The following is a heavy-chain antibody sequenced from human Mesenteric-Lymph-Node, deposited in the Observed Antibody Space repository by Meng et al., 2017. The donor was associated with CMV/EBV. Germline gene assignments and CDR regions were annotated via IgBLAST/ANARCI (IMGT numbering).Heavy chain of an antibody. V-gene: IGHV4-59*01. CDR2: IYYSRST. CDR3: ARVGAFDWSIFDR. Sequence: SETLSLTCTVSGGSISSYYWSWIRQPPGKGLEWIGYIYYSRSTNYNPSLKSRVTISVDTSKNQFSLKLNSVTPADTAVYYCARVGAFDWSIFDRWGQGTLVTVSS. J-gene: IGHJ4*02. D-gene: IGHD3-9*01. CDR1: GGSISSYY.